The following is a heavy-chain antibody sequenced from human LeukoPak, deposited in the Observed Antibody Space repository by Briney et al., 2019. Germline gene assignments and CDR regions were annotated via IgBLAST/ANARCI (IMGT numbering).Heavy chain of an antibody. V-gene: IGHV1-8*03. CDR1: GYTFTSYD. J-gene: IGHJ4*02. CDR3: ARRGYYDSSGLDY. Sequence: ASVEVSCKASGYTFTSYDINWVRQATGQGLEWMGWMNPSSGNTGYAQKFQGRVTITRNTSISTAYMELSSLRSEDTAVYYCARRGYYDSSGLDYWGQGTLVTVSS. D-gene: IGHD3-22*01. CDR2: MNPSSGNT.